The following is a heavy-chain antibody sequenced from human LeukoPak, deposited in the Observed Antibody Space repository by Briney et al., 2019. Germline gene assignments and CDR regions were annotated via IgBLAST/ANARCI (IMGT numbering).Heavy chain of an antibody. V-gene: IGHV3-21*01. Sequence: GGSLRLSCAASGFTFSSYNMNWVRQAPGKGLEWVSSISGSSSYVYYADSVKGRFTISRDNAKNSLYLQMNSLRAEDTAVYYCARGRTHDYGVDYFDYWGQGTLVTVSS. J-gene: IGHJ4*02. CDR1: GFTFSSYN. CDR2: ISGSSSYV. CDR3: ARGRTHDYGVDYFDY. D-gene: IGHD4-17*01.